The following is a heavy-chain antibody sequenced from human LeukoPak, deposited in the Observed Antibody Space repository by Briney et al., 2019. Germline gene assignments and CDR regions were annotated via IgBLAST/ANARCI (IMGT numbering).Heavy chain of an antibody. CDR3: ARAAHEGQNWFDP. CDR1: GAAITNGGYY. V-gene: IGHV4-61*02. CDR2: IYFSETT. Sequence: SETLSLTCTVSGAAITNGGYYWNWIRQPAGKGLEWIGRIYFSETTKYNPSLQSRVAISVDTSKRQFFLRLTSVTAADTAVYFCARAAHEGQNWFDPWGQGILVTVSS. D-gene: IGHD6-13*01. J-gene: IGHJ5*02.